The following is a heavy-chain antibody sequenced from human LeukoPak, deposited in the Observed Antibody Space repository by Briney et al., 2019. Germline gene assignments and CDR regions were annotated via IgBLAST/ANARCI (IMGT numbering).Heavy chain of an antibody. D-gene: IGHD6-19*01. CDR2: ISGTGSTI. Sequence: GGSLRLSCAASGFTFSSYAMSWVRQAPGKGLEWLSYISGTGSTIDYADSVKGRFTISRDNAKNSLYLQMNSLRAEDTAVYYCARTYSSGPWYWGQGTLVTVSS. CDR3: ARTYSSGPWY. V-gene: IGHV3-48*01. J-gene: IGHJ4*02. CDR1: GFTFSSYA.